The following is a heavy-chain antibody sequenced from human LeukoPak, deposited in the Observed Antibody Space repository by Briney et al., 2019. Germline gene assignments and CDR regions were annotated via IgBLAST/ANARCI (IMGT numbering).Heavy chain of an antibody. Sequence: ASVKVSCKASGYSFTDYYMHWVRQAPGQGLEWMGWINPNSGGTSYAQKFQGRVTMTRDTSISTAYMELSRLRSDDTAVYYCARGMYYDFWSGYYDYWGQGTLVTVSS. CDR3: ARGMYYDFWSGYYDY. CDR1: GYSFTDYY. J-gene: IGHJ4*02. D-gene: IGHD3-3*01. CDR2: INPNSGGT. V-gene: IGHV1-2*02.